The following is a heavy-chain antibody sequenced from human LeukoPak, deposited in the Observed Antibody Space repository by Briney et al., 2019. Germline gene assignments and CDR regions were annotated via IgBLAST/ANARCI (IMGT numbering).Heavy chain of an antibody. CDR1: GGSFSGYY. D-gene: IGHD1-26*01. CDR3: ARGRWDPRFDG. J-gene: IGHJ4*02. CDR2: INHSGSI. V-gene: IGHV4-34*01. Sequence: SETLSLTCAVYGGSFSGYYWSWIRQPPGKGLEWIGEINHSGSINYNPSLKSRVTISVDTSKRQFSLNRNSVTAADTAVYYCARGRWDPRFDGWGQGTLVTVSS.